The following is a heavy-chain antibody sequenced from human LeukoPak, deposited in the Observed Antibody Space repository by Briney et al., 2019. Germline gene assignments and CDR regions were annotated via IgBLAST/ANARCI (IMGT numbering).Heavy chain of an antibody. J-gene: IGHJ4*02. D-gene: IGHD3-22*01. CDR1: GFTFSDYY. Sequence: PGGSLRLSCAASGFTFSDYYMSWIRQAPGKGLEWVSYISSSGSTIYYADSVKGRFAISRDNSKNTLYLQMNSLRAEDTAVYYCAKDPGATYYYDSSGYPAHWGQGTLVTVSS. CDR2: ISSSGSTI. V-gene: IGHV3-11*01. CDR3: AKDPGATYYYDSSGYPAH.